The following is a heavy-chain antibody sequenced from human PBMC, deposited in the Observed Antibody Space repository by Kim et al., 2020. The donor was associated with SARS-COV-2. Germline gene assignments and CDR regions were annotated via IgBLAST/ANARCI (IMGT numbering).Heavy chain of an antibody. J-gene: IGHJ4*02. CDR1: GGSISSSSYY. V-gene: IGHV4-39*01. CDR3: ARMQQLPPGGFDY. D-gene: IGHD6-13*01. Sequence: SETLSLTCTVSGGSISSSSYYWGWIRQPPGKGLEWIGSIYYSGSTYYNPSLKSRVTISVDTSKNQFSLKLSSVTAADTAVYYCARMQQLPPGGFDYWGQGTLVTVSS. CDR2: IYYSGST.